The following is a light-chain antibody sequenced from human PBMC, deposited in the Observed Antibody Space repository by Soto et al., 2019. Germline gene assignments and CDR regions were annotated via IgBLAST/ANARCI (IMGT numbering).Light chain of an antibody. CDR3: QQYGSSPP. CDR2: GAS. J-gene: IGKJ4*01. CDR1: QSVSSSY. Sequence: IVLTQSQGTLSLSPGERATLSCRASQSVSSSYLAWYQQKPGQAPRLLIYGASSKATDIPDRFSGSGSGTDFTLTISRLEPEDFAVYYCQQYGSSPPFGGGTKVESK. V-gene: IGKV3-20*01.